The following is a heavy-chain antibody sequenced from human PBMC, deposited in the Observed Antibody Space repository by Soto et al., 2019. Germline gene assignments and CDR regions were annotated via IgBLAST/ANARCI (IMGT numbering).Heavy chain of an antibody. V-gene: IGHV1-8*01. CDR2: MNPNSGNT. D-gene: IGHD6-13*01. J-gene: IGHJ6*02. CDR1: GYTFTSYD. CDR3: ARVGSSSWYYYYYGMDV. Sequence: QVQLVQSGAEVKKPGASVKVSCKASGYTFTSYDINWVRQATGQGLEWMGWMNPNSGNTGYAQKFQGRVTMTRXXSXSRXYMELSSLRSEDTAVYYCARVGSSSWYYYYYGMDVWGQGTTVTVSS.